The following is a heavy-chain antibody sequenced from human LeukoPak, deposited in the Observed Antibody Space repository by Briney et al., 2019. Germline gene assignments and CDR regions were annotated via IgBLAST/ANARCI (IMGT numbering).Heavy chain of an antibody. CDR3: ARDSASWAFDY. CDR2: IYTSGST. CDR1: GGSISSYY. D-gene: IGHD2-2*01. Sequence: PSETLSLTCTVSGGSISSYYWSWIRQPAGKGLEWIGRIYTSGSTNYNPSLKSRVTMSVDTSKTQFSLRLSSVTAADTAVYYCARDSASWAFDYWGQGTLVTVSS. V-gene: IGHV4-4*07. J-gene: IGHJ4*02.